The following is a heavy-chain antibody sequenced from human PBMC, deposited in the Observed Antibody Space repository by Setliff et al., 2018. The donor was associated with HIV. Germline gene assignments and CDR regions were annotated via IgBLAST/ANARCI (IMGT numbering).Heavy chain of an antibody. Sequence: GGSLRLSCAASGFIFSDYAIHWVRQAPAKGLEWVAVIGYDGSKEYYADSVKVRFNILRDDSKKTAYLQMNSLRDEDTAVYYCVKDVLKFWSGSGALDFWGPGTLVTVSS. D-gene: IGHD3-3*01. CDR2: IGYDGSKE. CDR3: VKDVLKFWSGSGALDF. CDR1: GFIFSDYA. V-gene: IGHV3-30-3*01. J-gene: IGHJ4*02.